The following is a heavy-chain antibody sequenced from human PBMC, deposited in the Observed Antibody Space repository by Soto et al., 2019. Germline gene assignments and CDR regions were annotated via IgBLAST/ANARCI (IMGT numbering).Heavy chain of an antibody. CDR2: IVPVFGTA. J-gene: IGHJ4*02. CDR3: ATLQGSGTYYDDDY. D-gene: IGHD3-10*01. Sequence: SVKVSCKASGGTSNNNTNSWVRQAPGQGLEWMGGIVPVFGTANYAQKFRGRVRITADDSTRTLNMELSSLRSDDTAVYYCATLQGSGTYYDDDYWGQGTLVTVSS. CDR1: GGTSNNNT. V-gene: IGHV1-69*13.